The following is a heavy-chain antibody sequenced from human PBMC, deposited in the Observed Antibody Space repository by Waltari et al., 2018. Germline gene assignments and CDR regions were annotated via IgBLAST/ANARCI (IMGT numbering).Heavy chain of an antibody. CDR3: ARGEEYRHGLWPGLDY. V-gene: IGHV5-51*03. Sequence: EVQLVQSGAEVKKSGESLKISCKASGYIFSRYWIAWVRQMPGKGLEWMGMIYPGESETRYSPSFQGQVTISAGKSINTAYLQWTSLNASDSAMYYCARGEEYRHGLWPGLDYWGQGTLVTVSS. J-gene: IGHJ4*02. D-gene: IGHD1-26*01. CDR2: IYPGESET. CDR1: GYIFSRYW.